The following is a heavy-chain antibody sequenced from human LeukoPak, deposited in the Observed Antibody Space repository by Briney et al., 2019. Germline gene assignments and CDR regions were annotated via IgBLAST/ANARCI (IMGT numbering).Heavy chain of an antibody. D-gene: IGHD6-13*01. V-gene: IGHV1-46*01. CDR2: IIPSGGGT. Sequence: ASVKVSCKASGYTFTSYDMHWVRQAPGQGLEWMGIIIPSGGGTSYAQKFQGRVTMTRGTSTSTVYMELSSLRSEDTAVYYCVREADYYFDYWGQGTLVTVSS. J-gene: IGHJ4*02. CDR1: GYTFTSYD. CDR3: VREADYYFDY.